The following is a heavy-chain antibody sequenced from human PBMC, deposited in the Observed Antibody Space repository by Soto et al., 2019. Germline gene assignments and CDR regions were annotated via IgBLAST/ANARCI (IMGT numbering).Heavy chain of an antibody. Sequence: QVQLQESGPGLVKPSQTLSLTCTVSGGSISSGGYYWSWIRQHPGKGLEWIGYIYYSGSTYYNPSLKSRVTTSVDTSKNQFSLKLSSVTAADTAVYYCARGIYYDFWSGYPGYFDYWGQGTLVTVSS. CDR1: GGSISSGGYY. CDR2: IYYSGST. V-gene: IGHV4-31*03. D-gene: IGHD3-3*01. CDR3: ARGIYYDFWSGYPGYFDY. J-gene: IGHJ4*02.